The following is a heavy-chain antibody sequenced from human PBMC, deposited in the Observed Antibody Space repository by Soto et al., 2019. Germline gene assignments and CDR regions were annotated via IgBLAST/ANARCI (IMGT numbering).Heavy chain of an antibody. Sequence: RLSCAASGFTFSDYYMSWIRQAPGKGLEWVSYISSSSSYTNYADSVKGRFTISRDNSKNTLYLQMNSLRAEDTAVYYCAKRYTYGSLNYWGQGTLVTVSS. CDR1: GFTFSDYY. J-gene: IGHJ4*02. CDR3: AKRYTYGSLNY. D-gene: IGHD5-18*01. V-gene: IGHV3-11*03. CDR2: ISSSSSYT.